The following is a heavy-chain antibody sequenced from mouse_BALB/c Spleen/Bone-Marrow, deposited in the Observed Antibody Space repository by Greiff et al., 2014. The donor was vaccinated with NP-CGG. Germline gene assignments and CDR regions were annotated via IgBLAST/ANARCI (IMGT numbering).Heavy chain of an antibody. CDR2: INPSNGGT. Sequence: VQLQQSGAELVKPGASVKLSCKASGYTFTGYYMCWVKQRPGQGLEWIGDINPSNGGTNFNEKFKSKATLTVDKSSNTAYMSLSSLTSEDSAVYYCTRSRRAMDHWGQGTSVTVSS. V-gene: IGHV1-53*01. D-gene: IGHD2-12*01. CDR1: GYTFTGYY. CDR3: TRSRRAMDH. J-gene: IGHJ4*01.